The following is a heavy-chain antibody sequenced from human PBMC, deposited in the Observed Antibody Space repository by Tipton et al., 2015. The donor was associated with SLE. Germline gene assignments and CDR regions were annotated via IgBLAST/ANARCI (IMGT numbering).Heavy chain of an antibody. D-gene: IGHD3-10*01. V-gene: IGHV4-39*06. CDR1: GGSISSSNYY. CDR3: ARVSTMVRGVQDFYYYSLDV. CDR2: ISYRGNT. J-gene: IGHJ6*03. Sequence: TLSLTCTVSGGSISSSNYYWGWIRQPPGKGLEWIGSISYRGNTYYNPSLKSRVTISVGTSKNHFPLKVTSVTAADTAVYYCARVSTMVRGVQDFYYYSLDVWGNGTTVTVSS.